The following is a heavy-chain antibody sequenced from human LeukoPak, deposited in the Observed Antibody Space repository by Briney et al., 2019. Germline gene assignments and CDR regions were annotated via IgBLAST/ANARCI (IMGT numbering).Heavy chain of an antibody. Sequence: SETLSLTCAVYGGSFSGYYWSWIRQPPGKGLEWIGEINHSGSTNYNPSLKSRVTISVDTSKNQFSLKLSSVTAADTAVYYCARDPGATDTADAFDIWGQGTMVTVSS. J-gene: IGHJ3*02. D-gene: IGHD3-9*01. V-gene: IGHV4-34*09. CDR2: INHSGST. CDR3: ARDPGATDTADAFDI. CDR1: GGSFSGYY.